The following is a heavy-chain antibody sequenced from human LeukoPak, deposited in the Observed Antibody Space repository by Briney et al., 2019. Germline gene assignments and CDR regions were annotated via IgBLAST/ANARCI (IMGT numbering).Heavy chain of an antibody. CDR3: ARGVEPLAANTLAY. V-gene: IGHV3-53*01. J-gene: IGHJ4*02. Sequence: AGGSLRLSCAASGFTVITNDMTWVRQAPGKGLEWVSVLYSDGNTKYADSMQGRFTISRDNSKNTLYLEMNSLSPDDTAVYYCARGVEPLAANTLAYWGQGTLVTVSS. CDR2: LYSDGNT. D-gene: IGHD1-14*01. CDR1: GFTVITND.